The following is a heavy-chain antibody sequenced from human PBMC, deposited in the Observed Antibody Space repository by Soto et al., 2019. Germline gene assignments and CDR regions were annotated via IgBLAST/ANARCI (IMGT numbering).Heavy chain of an antibody. CDR1: GYTFTSYG. Sequence: QVQLVQSGAEVKKPGASVKVSCKASGYTFTSYGIIWVRQAPGQGLEWIGWISAYNSNTNYAQKLQGRVTMTTDTSTSTAYMELRSLRADDTAVYYCARPGYYDSRAYKRGNAFDIWGQGTMVTVSS. CDR2: ISAYNSNT. J-gene: IGHJ3*02. CDR3: ARPGYYDSRAYKRGNAFDI. D-gene: IGHD3-22*01. V-gene: IGHV1-18*01.